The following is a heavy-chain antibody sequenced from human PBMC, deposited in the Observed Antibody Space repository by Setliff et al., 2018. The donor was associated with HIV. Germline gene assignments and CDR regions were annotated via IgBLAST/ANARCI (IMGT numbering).Heavy chain of an antibody. Sequence: ASVKVSCKASGYTFTNYAIQWVRQAPGQGLEWMGWINTGNGSTKYSQKFQGRVTITRDTFASTAYMELSSLRSEDTAVYYCARPDSRWYARGRDPLYGMDVWGQGTTVTVSS. J-gene: IGHJ6*02. CDR1: GYTFTNYA. CDR3: ARPDSRWYARGRDPLYGMDV. CDR2: INTGNGST. V-gene: IGHV1-3*04. D-gene: IGHD6-13*01.